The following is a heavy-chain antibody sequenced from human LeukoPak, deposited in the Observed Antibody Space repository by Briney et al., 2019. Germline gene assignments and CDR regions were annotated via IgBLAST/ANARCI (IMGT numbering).Heavy chain of an antibody. V-gene: IGHV4-39*01. CDR3: ARGPPDNYYHVYERVVVTAGGDY. Sequence: SETLSLTCTVSGGSISSSSYYWGWIRQPPGKGLEWIGSIYYSGSTYYNPSLKSRVTISVDTSKNQFSLKLSSVTAADTAVYYCARGPPDNYYHVYERVVVTAGGDYWGQGTLVTVSS. CDR2: IYYSGST. D-gene: IGHD3-22*01. CDR1: GGSISSSSYY. J-gene: IGHJ4*02.